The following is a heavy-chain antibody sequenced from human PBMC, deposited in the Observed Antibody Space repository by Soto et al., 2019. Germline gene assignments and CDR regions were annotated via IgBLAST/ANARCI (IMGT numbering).Heavy chain of an antibody. CDR2: INWNSGRL. D-gene: IGHD2-15*01. CDR3: AKVVVAATQPQYYYYGMDV. CDR1: GFTFDDYA. Sequence: VQLVEAGGGVVQPGRSLRLSCAASGFTFDDYAMHCVRQAPGKGLEWVSGINWNSGRLGYADSVKGRFTISRDNAKNSLYLQMNSLRAEDTALYYCAKVVVAATQPQYYYYGMDVWGQGTTVTVSS. J-gene: IGHJ6*02. V-gene: IGHV3-9*01.